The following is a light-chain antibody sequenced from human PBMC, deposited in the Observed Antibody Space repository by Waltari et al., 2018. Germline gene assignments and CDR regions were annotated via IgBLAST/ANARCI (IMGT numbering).Light chain of an antibody. CDR1: NIESKT. CDR2: NDV. V-gene: IGLV3-21*01. J-gene: IGLJ2*01. CDR3: HVWDRDSDHVV. Sequence: SYVLTQPPSVSVAPGETARITCGGHNIESKTVHWCQQKPGQAPVLVVYNDVDRPSGIPERVSGSNSGNTATLTIIRVEAGDEADYYCHVWDRDSDHVVFGVGTQLNVL.